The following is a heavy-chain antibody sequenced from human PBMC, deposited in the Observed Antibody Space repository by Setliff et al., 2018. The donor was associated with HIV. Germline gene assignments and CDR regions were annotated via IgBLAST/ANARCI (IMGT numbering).Heavy chain of an antibody. CDR3: VRDDYGYNGKGFDY. Sequence: SETLSLTCTVSGGSIRTGAYYWGWIRQPPGKGLEWTGSIYYDGRTFYKPSLKSRVTISLDTSKNRFSLQLTSVTAADTAMYYCVRDDYGYNGKGFDYWGPGTLVTVSS. CDR2: IYYDGRT. J-gene: IGHJ4*02. CDR1: GGSIRTGAYY. D-gene: IGHD4-17*01. V-gene: IGHV4-39*07.